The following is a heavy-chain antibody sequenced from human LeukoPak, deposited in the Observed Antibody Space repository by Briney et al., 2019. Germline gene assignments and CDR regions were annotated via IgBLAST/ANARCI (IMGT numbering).Heavy chain of an antibody. CDR2: IYYSGST. J-gene: IGHJ4*02. V-gene: IGHV4-59*01. CDR3: ARDRDLYDY. CDR1: GGSISGYY. Sequence: SETLSLTCTVSGGSISGYYWSWIRQPPGKGLEWIGYIYYSGSTNYNPSLKSRVTISVDTSKNQFSLKLSSVTAADTAVYYCARDRDLYDYWGQGTLVTVSS.